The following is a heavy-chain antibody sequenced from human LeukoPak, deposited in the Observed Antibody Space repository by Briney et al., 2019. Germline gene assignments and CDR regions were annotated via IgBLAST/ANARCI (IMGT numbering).Heavy chain of an antibody. D-gene: IGHD6-19*01. CDR2: IRYDGSKT. CDR3: TTEPGDYSSVSGFDY. Sequence: GGSLRLSCAASGFTFSSYAMHWARQAPGKGLEWVAFIRYDGSKTFYGESVKGRFTISRDNPKSTLNLQMNSVSNEDTAVYYCTTEPGDYSSVSGFDYWGQGTLVTVSS. CDR1: GFTFSSYA. V-gene: IGHV3-30*02. J-gene: IGHJ4*02.